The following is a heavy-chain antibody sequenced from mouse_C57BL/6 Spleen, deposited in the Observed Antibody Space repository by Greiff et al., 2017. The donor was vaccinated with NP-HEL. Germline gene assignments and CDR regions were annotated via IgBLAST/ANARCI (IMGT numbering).Heavy chain of an antibody. CDR1: GYTFTSYD. J-gene: IGHJ1*03. V-gene: IGHV1-85*01. CDR2: IYPRDGST. CDR3: LIYYDYGDWYFDV. Sequence: QVQLQQSGPELVKPGASVKLSCKASGYTFTSYDINWVKQRPGQGLEWIGWIYPRDGSTKYNEKFKGKATLTVDTSSSTAYMELHSLTSEDSAVYFCLIYYDYGDWYFDVWGTGTTVTVSS. D-gene: IGHD2-4*01.